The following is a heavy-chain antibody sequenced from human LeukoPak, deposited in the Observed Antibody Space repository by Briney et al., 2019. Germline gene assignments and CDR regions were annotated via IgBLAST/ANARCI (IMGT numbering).Heavy chain of an antibody. CDR2: ISSYNGNT. CDR3: ARGSFPSDDILTGPFDN. J-gene: IGHJ4*02. CDR1: GYTFTSYG. D-gene: IGHD3-9*01. V-gene: IGHV1-18*01. Sequence: ASVKVSCKASGYTFTSYGISWVQQAPGQGLEWMGWISSYNGNTNYAQKLQGRATMTTDTSTSTAYMELRSLRSDDTAVYYCARGSFPSDDILTGPFDNWGQGTLVTVSS.